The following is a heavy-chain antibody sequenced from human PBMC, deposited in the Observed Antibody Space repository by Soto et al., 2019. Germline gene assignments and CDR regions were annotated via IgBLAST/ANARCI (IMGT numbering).Heavy chain of an antibody. CDR1: GGSISSGAYY. Sequence: QVQLQESGPGLVKPSQTLSLTCTVSGGSISSGAYYWSCIRQHPGKGLAWIGYIYYSGSTYYNPSLKSRVTISLDTSKNQFSLKLSSVTAAYTAVYYCAIYDSSGSRGFQHWGQGTLVTVSS. J-gene: IGHJ1*01. CDR3: AIYDSSGSRGFQH. V-gene: IGHV4-31*03. CDR2: IYYSGST. D-gene: IGHD3-22*01.